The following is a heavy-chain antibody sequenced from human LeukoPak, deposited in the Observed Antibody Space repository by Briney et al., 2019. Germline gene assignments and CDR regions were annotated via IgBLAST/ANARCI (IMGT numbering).Heavy chain of an antibody. CDR1: GFTFDDYG. D-gene: IGHD3-22*01. V-gene: IGHV3-20*04. J-gene: IGHJ4*02. CDR3: ASSSGYLHDPFDY. CDR2: INWNGGST. Sequence: GGSLRLTCAASGFTFDDYGMSWVRQAPGKGLEWVSGINWNGGSTGYADSVKGRFTISRDNAKNSLYLQMNSLRAEDTALYYCASSSGYLHDPFDYWGQGTLVTVSS.